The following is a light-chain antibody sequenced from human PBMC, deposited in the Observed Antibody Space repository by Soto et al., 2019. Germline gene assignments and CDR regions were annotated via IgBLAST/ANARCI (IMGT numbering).Light chain of an antibody. CDR1: TGAVTSGYY. J-gene: IGLJ3*02. V-gene: IGLV7-43*01. CDR3: LLLYGGAWV. CDR2: RTS. Sequence: QAVVTQEPSLTVSPGGTVTLTCASSTGAVTSGYYPSWFQRKPGQAPRTLIYRTSNKHSWTPARFSGSLLGGKAALTLSGVQPXDXXXYYCLLLYGGAWVFGGGTKLTVL.